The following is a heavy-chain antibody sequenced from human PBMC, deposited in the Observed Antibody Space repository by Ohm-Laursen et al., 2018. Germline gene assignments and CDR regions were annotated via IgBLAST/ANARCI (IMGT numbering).Heavy chain of an antibody. CDR3: ARHDGYGR. J-gene: IGHJ4*02. CDR1: GFTFSSYG. Sequence: SLRLSCAATGFTFSSYGMNWVRQAPGKGLEWVAIIWHDGSNKCYADSVKGRFTISRDNSKNTLYLQMNSLRAEDTAVYYCARHDGYGRWGQGTRVTVSS. CDR2: IWHDGSNK. V-gene: IGHV3-33*01. D-gene: IGHD5-24*01.